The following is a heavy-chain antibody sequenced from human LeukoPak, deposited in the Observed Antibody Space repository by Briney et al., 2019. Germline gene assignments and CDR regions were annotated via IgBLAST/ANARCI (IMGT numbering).Heavy chain of an antibody. V-gene: IGHV3-7*01. CDR1: GFTFNRCW. D-gene: IGHD2-21*02. J-gene: IGHJ1*01. CDR3: TSWGDTTAEYFQR. Sequence: GGSLRLSCVVSGFTFNRCWMNRVRQAPGKGLEWVAHINPDGRDTYYVDSVKGRFTISRDNAKNSMYLQMNSLRVEDTAVYYCTSWGDTTAEYFQRWGQGTLVTVSS. CDR2: INPDGRDT.